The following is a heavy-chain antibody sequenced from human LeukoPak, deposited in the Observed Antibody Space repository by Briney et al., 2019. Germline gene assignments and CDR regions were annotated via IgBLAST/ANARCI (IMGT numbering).Heavy chain of an antibody. V-gene: IGHV1-46*01. Sequence: ASVKICFKASGKTFTNYYMHWVRQAPGQGLEWMGLINPSVGSRVYAQKFQGRVTLTPDTSTSTVYMELTSLRSEDTAVYFCAFTDDSSPFAVYYYMVVRGKGTAVAVSS. CDR3: AFTDDSSPFAVYYYMVV. CDR1: GKTFTNYY. D-gene: IGHD6-6*01. J-gene: IGHJ6*03. CDR2: INPSVGSR.